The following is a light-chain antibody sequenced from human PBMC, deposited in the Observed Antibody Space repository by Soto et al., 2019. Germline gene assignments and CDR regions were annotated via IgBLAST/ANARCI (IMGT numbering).Light chain of an antibody. V-gene: IGKV3-11*01. CDR2: DAS. Sequence: EIVLTQSPATLSLSPGERATLSCRASQTVSSYLAWYQQKPGQAPRLLIYDASNRATGIPARFRGSGSGTDFTLTISSLEPEDVAVYYCQQRANWPGGLTFGGGTKVEIK. CDR1: QTVSSY. CDR3: QQRANWPGGLT. J-gene: IGKJ4*01.